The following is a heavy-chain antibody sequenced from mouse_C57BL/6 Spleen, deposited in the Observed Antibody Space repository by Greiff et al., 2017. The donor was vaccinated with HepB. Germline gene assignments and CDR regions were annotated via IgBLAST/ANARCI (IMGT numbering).Heavy chain of an antibody. CDR3: ARHTSSHYYYAMDY. J-gene: IGHJ4*01. CDR2: ISNGGGST. CDR1: GFTFSDYY. D-gene: IGHD1-1*01. V-gene: IGHV5-12*01. Sequence: EVMLVESGGGLVQPGGSLKLSCAASGFTFSDYYMYWVRQTPEKRLEWVAYISNGGGSTYYPDTVKGRFTISRDNAKNTLYLQMSRLKSEDTAMYYCARHTSSHYYYAMDYWGQGTSVTVSS.